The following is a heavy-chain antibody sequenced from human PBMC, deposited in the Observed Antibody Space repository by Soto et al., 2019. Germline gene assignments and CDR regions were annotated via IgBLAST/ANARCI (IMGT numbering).Heavy chain of an antibody. D-gene: IGHD5-12*01. Sequence: GGSLRLSCAASGFTFSSYAMSWVRQAPRKGLEWVSAMSGSGGRTYYADSVKGRFTISRDNSKNTLYLQMNSLRAEDTAVYYCAKEATGIVVTIGVFDYWGQGTLVTVSS. V-gene: IGHV3-23*01. CDR1: GFTFSSYA. J-gene: IGHJ4*02. CDR2: MSGSGGRT. CDR3: AKEATGIVVTIGVFDY.